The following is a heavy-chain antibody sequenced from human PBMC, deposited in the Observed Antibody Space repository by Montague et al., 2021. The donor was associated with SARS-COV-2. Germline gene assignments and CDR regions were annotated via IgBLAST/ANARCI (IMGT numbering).Heavy chain of an antibody. CDR3: ARVRYYGSGTSLGMDV. J-gene: IGHJ6*02. CDR2: INHSGST. CDR1: GGSFSGYY. V-gene: IGHV4-34*01. D-gene: IGHD3-10*01. Sequence: SETLSLTCAVYGGSFSGYYWSWIRQPPGKGLEWIGEINHSGSTNYNPSLKSRVTIPVDTSKNQFCLKLISVAAADTAVYYCARVRYYGSGTSLGMDVWGQGTTVAVSS.